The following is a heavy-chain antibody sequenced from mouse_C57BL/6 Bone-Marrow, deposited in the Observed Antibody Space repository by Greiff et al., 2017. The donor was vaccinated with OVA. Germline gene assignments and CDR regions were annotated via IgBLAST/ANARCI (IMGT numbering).Heavy chain of an antibody. CDR2: ISPGNSDT. V-gene: IGHV1-5*01. CDR3: TRRAKGYWYFEV. Sequence: EVQLQQSGTVLARPGASVKMSCTTSGYTFTSYWMHWVKQRPGQGLEWIGAISPGNSDTSYNQKFKGKAKLTAVTSASTAYMELSSLTNEDSAVYYCTRRAKGYWYFEVWGTGTTVTVSS. J-gene: IGHJ1*03. CDR1: GYTFTSYW. D-gene: IGHD3-1*01.